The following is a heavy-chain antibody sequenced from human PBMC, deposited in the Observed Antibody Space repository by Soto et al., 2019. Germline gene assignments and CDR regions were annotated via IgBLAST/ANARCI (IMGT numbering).Heavy chain of an antibody. J-gene: IGHJ6*02. CDR1: GFSLSTSGVG. CDR3: AHLIVVVVADQKIDAYGMDV. CDR2: IYWDDDK. D-gene: IGHD2-15*01. Sequence: SGPTLVNPTQTLTLTCTFSGFSLSTSGVGVGWIRQPPGKALEWLALIYWDDDKRYSPSLKSRLTITKDTSKNQVVLTMTNMDPVDTATYYSAHLIVVVVADQKIDAYGMDVWGQGTTVTVSS. V-gene: IGHV2-5*02.